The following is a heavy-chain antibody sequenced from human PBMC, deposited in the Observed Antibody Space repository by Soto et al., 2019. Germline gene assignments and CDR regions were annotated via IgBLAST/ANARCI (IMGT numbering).Heavy chain of an antibody. CDR3: ARGGGGGLFDP. CDR1: GFSFSDSY. J-gene: IGHJ5*02. Sequence: GGSLRLSCATSGFSFSDSYMSWIRQAPGKGLEWISYISPRSTFRDYADSVKGRFTISRDSVKNSLYLQMNNLTADDTGVYCCARGGGGGLFDPWGQGSVVTVSS. D-gene: IGHD2-21*01. V-gene: IGHV3-11*06. CDR2: ISPRSTFR.